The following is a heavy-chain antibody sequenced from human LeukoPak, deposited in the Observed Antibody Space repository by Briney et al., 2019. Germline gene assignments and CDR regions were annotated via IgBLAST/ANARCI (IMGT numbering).Heavy chain of an antibody. CDR1: GFTFSSHA. J-gene: IGHJ4*02. V-gene: IGHV3-23*01. D-gene: IGHD3-22*01. CDR3: AKGSYYDISGYSEFDY. CDR2: LSGGGGST. Sequence: GGSLRLSCAASGFTFSSHAMNLVRQAPGKGLEWVSTLSGGGGSTYYADSVKGRFTISRDNSKNTLYVQMNSLRVEDTAVYYCAKGSYYDISGYSEFDYWGQGTLVTVSS.